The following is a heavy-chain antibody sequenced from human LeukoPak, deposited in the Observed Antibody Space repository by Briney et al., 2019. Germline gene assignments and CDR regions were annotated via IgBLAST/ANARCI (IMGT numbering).Heavy chain of an antibody. V-gene: IGHV1-46*01. CDR1: GYTFTSYY. Sequence: ASVKVSCKASGYTFTSYYMHWVRQAPGQGLEWMGIINPSGGSTSYAQKFQGRVTMTRDTSTSTVYMELSSLRSEDTAVYCCARETWELQDMNWYFDLWGRGTLVTVSS. CDR2: INPSGGST. CDR3: ARETWELQDMNWYFDL. J-gene: IGHJ2*01. D-gene: IGHD1-26*01.